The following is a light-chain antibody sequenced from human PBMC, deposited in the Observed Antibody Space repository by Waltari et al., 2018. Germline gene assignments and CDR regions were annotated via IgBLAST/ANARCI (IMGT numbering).Light chain of an antibody. Sequence: QSALTQPASVSGSPGQSLTIPCAGRGTDSGYSDYVPLYQPYPDHVPNLLIYDVSQRPSGISTRFSGSKSGNTAFLTISGLQADDEADYYCSAHTITLHVVFGGATKVTVL. CDR3: SAHTITLHVV. CDR2: DVS. V-gene: IGLV2-14*03. J-gene: IGLJ2*01. CDR1: GTDSGYSDY.